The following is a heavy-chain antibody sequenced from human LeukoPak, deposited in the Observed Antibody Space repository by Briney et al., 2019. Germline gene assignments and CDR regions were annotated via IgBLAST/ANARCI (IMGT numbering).Heavy chain of an antibody. D-gene: IGHD3-3*01. CDR1: GFTFTNYA. CDR3: ARAYSSTYYDFWSGYGPQAFDI. J-gene: IGHJ3*02. CDR2: VSTSGGGT. Sequence: PGGSLRLSCAASGFTFTNYAMSWVRQAPGKGLEWVSGVSTSGGGTYYADSVKGRFTISRDNSKNTLYLQMNSLRAEDTAVYYCARAYSSTYYDFWSGYGPQAFDIWGQGTMVTVSS. V-gene: IGHV3-23*01.